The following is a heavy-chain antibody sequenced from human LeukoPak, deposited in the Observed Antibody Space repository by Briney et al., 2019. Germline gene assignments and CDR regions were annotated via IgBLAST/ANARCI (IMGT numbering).Heavy chain of an antibody. CDR3: ASFGSGSRYYYYGMDV. CDR2: INHSGST. Sequence: SETLSLTCAVYGGSFSSYYWSWIRQPPGKGLEWIGEINHSGSTNYNPSLKSRVTISVDTSKNQFSLKLSSVTAADTTAYYCASFGSGSRYYYYGMDVWGQGTTVTVSS. CDR1: GGSFSSYY. V-gene: IGHV4-34*01. D-gene: IGHD3-10*01. J-gene: IGHJ6*02.